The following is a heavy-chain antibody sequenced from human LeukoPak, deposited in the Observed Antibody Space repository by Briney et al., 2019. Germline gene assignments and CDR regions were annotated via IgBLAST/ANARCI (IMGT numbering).Heavy chain of an antibody. CDR3: ARGETYYYGSGTEGFDI. Sequence: PSETLSLTCAVSGGSISSSNWWSWIRQPPGKGLEWIGEIYHSGSTNYNPSLKSRVTISVDKSKTQFSLKLSSVTAADTAVYYCARGETYYYGSGTEGFDIWGQGTMVTVSS. J-gene: IGHJ3*02. CDR2: IYHSGST. V-gene: IGHV4-4*02. CDR1: GGSISSSNW. D-gene: IGHD3-10*01.